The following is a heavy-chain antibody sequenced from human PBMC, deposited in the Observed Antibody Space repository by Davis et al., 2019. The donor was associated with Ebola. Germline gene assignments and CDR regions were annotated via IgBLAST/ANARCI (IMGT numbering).Heavy chain of an antibody. CDR1: GYTFTSYD. CDR3: SEVRSGTVWFDP. D-gene: IGHD3-10*01. J-gene: IGHJ5*02. CDR2: MNPNNGNT. V-gene: IGHV1-8*01. Sequence: ASVKVSCKASGYTFTSYDINWVRQDTGPGREWMGWMNPNNGNTGYAQKFQGRVTMTRNTPISTAYMELSRLRSANTAVYYCSEVRSGTVWFDPWGQGTLVTVSS.